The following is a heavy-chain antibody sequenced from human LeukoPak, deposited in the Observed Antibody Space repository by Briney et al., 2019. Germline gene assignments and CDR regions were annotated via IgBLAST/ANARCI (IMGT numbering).Heavy chain of an antibody. CDR1: GFTFSSYA. Sequence: GGSLRLSCAASGFTFSSYAMSWVPQTPGKGLEWVSVISGSGGSTYYADSVRGRFTISRDNSKNTLYLQMNSLRAEDTAVYYCAKDLAGADYFDSWGQGTLVTVSS. CDR3: AKDLAGADYFDS. CDR2: ISGSGGST. D-gene: IGHD1-26*01. J-gene: IGHJ4*02. V-gene: IGHV3-23*01.